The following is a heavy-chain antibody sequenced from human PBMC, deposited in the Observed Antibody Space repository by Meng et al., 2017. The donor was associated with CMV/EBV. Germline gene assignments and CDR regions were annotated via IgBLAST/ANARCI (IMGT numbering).Heavy chain of an antibody. V-gene: IGHV3-7*01. CDR2: IKQDGSEK. CDR1: GFTFSSYW. J-gene: IGHJ6*02. CDR3: ARRATLSYYYYYYGMDV. Sequence: GESLKISCAASGFTFSSYWMSWVRQAPGKGLEWVANIKQDGSEKYYVDSVKGRFTISRDNAKNSLYLQMNSLRAEDTAVYYCARRATLSYYYYYYGMDVWGQGTTVTVSS. D-gene: IGHD2-15*01.